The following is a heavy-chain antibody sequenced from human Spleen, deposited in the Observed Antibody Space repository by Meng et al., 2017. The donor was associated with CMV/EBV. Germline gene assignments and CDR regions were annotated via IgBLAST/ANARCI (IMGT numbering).Heavy chain of an antibody. CDR2: ISGSGDTT. V-gene: IGHV3-23*01. D-gene: IGHD6-19*01. CDR3: AKDPEGYSRGWYDY. J-gene: IGHJ4*02. Sequence: GESLKISCAASGFTFSSFAMSWVRQAPGKGLEWVSAISGSGDTTYYADSVKGRFTIYRDNSKNTLYLQMKSLRAEDTAVYYYAKDPEGYSRGWYDYWGQGTLVTVSS. CDR1: GFTFSSFA.